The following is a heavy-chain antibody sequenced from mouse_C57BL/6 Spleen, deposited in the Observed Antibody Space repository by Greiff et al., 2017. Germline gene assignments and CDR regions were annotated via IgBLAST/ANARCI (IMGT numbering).Heavy chain of an antibody. CDR1: GYSFTGYY. CDR3: ANGNYDAMDY. D-gene: IGHD2-1*01. J-gene: IGHJ4*01. CDR2: INPSTGGT. Sequence: VQLKESGPELVKPGASVKISCKASGYSFTGYYMNWVKQSPEKSLEWIGEINPSTGGTTYNQKFKAKATLTVDKSSSTAYMQLKSLTSEDSAVYYCANGNYDAMDYWGQGTSVTVSS. V-gene: IGHV1-42*01.